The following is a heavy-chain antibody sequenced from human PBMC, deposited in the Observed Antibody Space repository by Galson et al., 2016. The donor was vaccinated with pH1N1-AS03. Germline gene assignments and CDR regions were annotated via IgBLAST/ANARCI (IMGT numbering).Heavy chain of an antibody. CDR1: GYTFTSYD. D-gene: IGHD1-26*01. V-gene: IGHV1-3*01. Sequence: SVKVSCKASGYTFTSYDISWVRQAPGQGLEWMGWINAGNGNTTYSQSFQGRVTITRDTSASKAYMELSSLRSEDMAVYYCARGRGSYGMDVWGQGTTVTVSS. CDR2: INAGNGNT. CDR3: ARGRGSYGMDV. J-gene: IGHJ6*02.